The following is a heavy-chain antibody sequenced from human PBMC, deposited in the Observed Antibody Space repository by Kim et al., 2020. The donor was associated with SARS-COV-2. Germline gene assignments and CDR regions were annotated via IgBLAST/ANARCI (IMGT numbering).Heavy chain of an antibody. J-gene: IGHJ4*02. V-gene: IGHV1-69*02. Sequence: NYAQKCQGRVTITADKSTSTAYMELSSLRSEDTAVYYCARGYSSGWTVDYWGQGTLVTVSS. CDR3: ARGYSSGWTVDY. D-gene: IGHD6-19*01.